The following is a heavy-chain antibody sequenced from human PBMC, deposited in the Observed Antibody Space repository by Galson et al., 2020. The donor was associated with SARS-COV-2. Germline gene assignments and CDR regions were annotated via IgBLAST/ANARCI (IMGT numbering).Heavy chain of an antibody. D-gene: IGHD3-22*01. CDR1: GYTFTNYY. CDR3: AREYYYDSSEDYYAIDV. CDR2: INPSGGTK. V-gene: IGHV1-46*03. Sequence: ASVKVSCKASGYTFTNYYMHWVRQAPGRGLEWMGIINPSGGTKAYAQKFQGRVTMTRDTSTSTVYMELSSLRSEDTAVYYCAREYYYDSSEDYYAIDVWGQGTTVTVSS. J-gene: IGHJ6*02.